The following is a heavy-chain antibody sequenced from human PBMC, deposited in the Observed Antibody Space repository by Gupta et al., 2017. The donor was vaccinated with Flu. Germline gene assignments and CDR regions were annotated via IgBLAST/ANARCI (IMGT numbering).Heavy chain of an antibody. Sequence: VPLVQSVADVRKPGASVKVSCRASGYTFTTYYLHWERQAPGQGLEWRGIINPSGGGKSYEQKFQGRVTMTRDSYTSTVYMELSSMRSEDTAVDDGARAKGGGYYGMDVWGQGTTGTVS. D-gene: IGHD3-16*01. CDR1: GYTFTTYY. CDR3: ARAKGGGYYGMDV. V-gene: IGHV1-46*01. CDR2: INPSGGGK. J-gene: IGHJ6*02.